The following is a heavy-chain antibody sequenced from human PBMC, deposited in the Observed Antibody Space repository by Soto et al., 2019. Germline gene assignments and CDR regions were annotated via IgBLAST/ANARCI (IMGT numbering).Heavy chain of an antibody. CDR3: AGVGYCSGGSCYEAGNWFDP. Sequence: SDTLSLTCTVSGGSISSYYWSWIRQPPGKGLEWIGYIYYSGSTNYNPSLKSRVTISVDTSKNQFSLKLSSVTAADTAVYYCAGVGYCSGGSCYEAGNWFDPWGQGTMVTVSS. D-gene: IGHD2-15*01. CDR2: IYYSGST. CDR1: GGSISSYY. V-gene: IGHV4-59*07. J-gene: IGHJ5*02.